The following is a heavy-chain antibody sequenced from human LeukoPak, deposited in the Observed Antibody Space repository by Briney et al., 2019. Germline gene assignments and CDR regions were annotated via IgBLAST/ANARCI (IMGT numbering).Heavy chain of an antibody. Sequence: ASVKVSCKASGYTFTSYGISWVRQAPGQGLEWMGWISAYNGNTNYAQKLQGRVTMTTDTSTSTAYMELRSLRSDDTAVYYCASTRDSYGYPPFDYWGQGTLVTVSS. V-gene: IGHV1-18*01. CDR1: GYTFTSYG. J-gene: IGHJ4*02. D-gene: IGHD5-18*01. CDR2: ISAYNGNT. CDR3: ASTRDSYGYPPFDY.